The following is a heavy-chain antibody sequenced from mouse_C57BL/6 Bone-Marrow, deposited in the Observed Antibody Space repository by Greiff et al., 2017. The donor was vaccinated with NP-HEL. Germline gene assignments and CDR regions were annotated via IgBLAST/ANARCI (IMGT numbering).Heavy chain of an antibody. D-gene: IGHD1-1*01. CDR1: GYTFTSYW. J-gene: IGHJ2*01. CDR2: IDPSDSYT. Sequence: QVQLQQSGAELVKPGASVKLSCKASGYTFTSYWMQWVKQRPGQGLEWIGEIDPSDSYTNYNQKFKGKATLTVDTSSSTAYMQLSSLTSEDSAVYYCARNYGSTYWGQGTTLTVSS. V-gene: IGHV1-50*01. CDR3: ARNYGSTY.